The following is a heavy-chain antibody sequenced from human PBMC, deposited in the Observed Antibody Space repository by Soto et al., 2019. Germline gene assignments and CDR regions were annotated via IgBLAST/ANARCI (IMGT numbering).Heavy chain of an antibody. CDR1: GSSIRDYF. D-gene: IGHD2-21*01. J-gene: IGHJ4*02. CDR3: ARVGGDAFADHGGFDY. Sequence: PSETLSLTCTVSGSSIRDYFWTWIRQPPGKGLEWLGYIYYSGGTNYNPSHKSRCSISVDTSKNHFSLQLRSVTAADTPVHYSARVGGDAFADHGGFDYWGQGTLVTVSS. V-gene: IGHV4-59*01. CDR2: IYYSGGT.